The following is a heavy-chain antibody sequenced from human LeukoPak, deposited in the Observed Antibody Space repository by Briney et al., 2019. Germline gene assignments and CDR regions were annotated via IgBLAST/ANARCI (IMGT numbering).Heavy chain of an antibody. J-gene: IGHJ4*02. CDR1: GGSISSYY. CDR3: ARVRYSDSSVLTRKRSYYFDY. CDR2: ISTSGSA. D-gene: IGHD3-22*01. V-gene: IGHV4-4*07. Sequence: SETLSLTCTVSGGSISSYYWSWIRQPAGKGLESIGHISTSGSANYNPSLKSRVTMSVDTSKNQFSLKLSSETAADTAVYYCARVRYSDSSVLTRKRSYYFDYWGQGTLVTVSS.